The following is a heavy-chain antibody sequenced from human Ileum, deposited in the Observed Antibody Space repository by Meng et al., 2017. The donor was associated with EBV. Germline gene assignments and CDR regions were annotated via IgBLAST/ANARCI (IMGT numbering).Heavy chain of an antibody. CDR2: IYSDGRT. J-gene: IGHJ5*02. CDR3: ARWDARFDA. V-gene: IGHV3-53*01. D-gene: IGHD1-26*01. Sequence: GLELVSVIYSDGRTYYADTVKGRFTISRDSSKSTLFLQMNSLRVEDTAVYYCARWDARFDAWGQGTLVTVSS.